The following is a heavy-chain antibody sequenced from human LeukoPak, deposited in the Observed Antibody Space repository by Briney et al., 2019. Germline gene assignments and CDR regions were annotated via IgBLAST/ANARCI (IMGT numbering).Heavy chain of an antibody. CDR3: ARGGNLPFDY. D-gene: IGHD4-23*01. J-gene: IGHJ4*02. CDR1: GGSISSYY. V-gene: IGHV4-4*07. Sequence: SSETLSLTCTVCGGSISSYYWSWIRQPAGKGLEWIGRIYTSGSANYNPSLKSRVTMSVDTSKNQLSLKLSSVTAAGTAVYYCARGGNLPFDYWGQGTLVTVSS. CDR2: IYTSGSA.